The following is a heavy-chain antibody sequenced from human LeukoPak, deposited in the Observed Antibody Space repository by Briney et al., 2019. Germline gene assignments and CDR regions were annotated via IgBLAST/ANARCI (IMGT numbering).Heavy chain of an antibody. CDR2: TSSSSSTI. CDR1: GFTFSSYW. CDR3: ARGYVTTLFWSGYYNEGAFDI. Sequence: GGSLRLSCAASGFTFSSYWMSWVRQAPGKGLEWVSYTSSSSSTIYYADSVKGRFTISRDNAKNSLYLQMNSLRAEDTAVYYCARGYVTTLFWSGYYNEGAFDIWGQGTMVTVSS. D-gene: IGHD3-3*01. J-gene: IGHJ3*02. V-gene: IGHV3-48*01.